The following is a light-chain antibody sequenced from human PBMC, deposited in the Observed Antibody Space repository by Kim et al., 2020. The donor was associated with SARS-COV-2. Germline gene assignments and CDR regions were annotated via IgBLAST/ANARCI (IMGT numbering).Light chain of an antibody. J-gene: IGKJ3*01. CDR3: QQRSNWPLFT. V-gene: IGKV3-11*01. Sequence: APGGRATLSCRTSQRVSSYLAWYQQKPGQAPSLLIYDASNRATGIPARFSGSGSGTDFTLTISSLEPEDFAVYYCQQRSNWPLFTFGPGTKVDIK. CDR2: DAS. CDR1: QRVSSY.